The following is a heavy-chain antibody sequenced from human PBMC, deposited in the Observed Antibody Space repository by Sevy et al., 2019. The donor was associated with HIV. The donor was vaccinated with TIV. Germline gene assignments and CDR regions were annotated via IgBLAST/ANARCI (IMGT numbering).Heavy chain of an antibody. D-gene: IGHD3-22*01. V-gene: IGHV4-39*01. CDR1: GGSISSSSYY. CDR3: AKPADHYDSSGYLKVAEYYFDY. J-gene: IGHJ4*02. Sequence: SETLSLTCTVSGGSISSSSYYRGWIRQTPGKGLEWIGSIYDSGSTYYNPSLKSRVTISVDTSKNQFSLKLSSVTAADTAVYYCAKPADHYDSSGYLKVAEYYFDYWGQGTLVTVSS. CDR2: IYDSGST.